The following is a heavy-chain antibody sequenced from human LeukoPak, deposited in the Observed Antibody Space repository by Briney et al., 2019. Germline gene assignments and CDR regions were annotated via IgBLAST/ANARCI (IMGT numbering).Heavy chain of an antibody. D-gene: IGHD1-26*01. CDR1: GDSVSSGSNY. Sequence: SETLSHTCTVSGDSVSSGSNYWSWIRQPAGKGLEWIGRIYNSWTTNYNPSLKSRVTISVDTSKNQFSLKLSSVTAADTAVYYRARVPRGSTVGTLPYFFYYMDVWGKGTTVIVSS. CDR2: IYNSWTT. CDR3: ARVPRGSTVGTLPYFFYYMDV. V-gene: IGHV4-61*02. J-gene: IGHJ6*03.